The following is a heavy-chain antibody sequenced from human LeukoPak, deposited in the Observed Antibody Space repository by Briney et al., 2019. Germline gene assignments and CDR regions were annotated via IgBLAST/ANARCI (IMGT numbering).Heavy chain of an antibody. CDR2: ISYDGSNK. CDR1: GFTFSSYA. V-gene: IGHV3-30-3*01. Sequence: GGSLRLSCAASGFTFSSYAMHWVRQAPGKGLEWVAVISYDGSNKYYADSVKGRFTISRDNSKNTLYLQMNSLRAEDMALYYCAKDARGQGGDAFDIWGQGTMVTVSS. J-gene: IGHJ3*02. CDR3: AKDARGQGGDAFDI.